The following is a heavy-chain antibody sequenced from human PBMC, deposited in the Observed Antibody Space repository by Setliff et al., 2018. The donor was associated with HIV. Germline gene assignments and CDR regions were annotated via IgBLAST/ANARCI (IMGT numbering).Heavy chain of an antibody. Sequence: ASVKVSCKASGYIFTSYDIHWVRQATGQGLEWMGRMSPKSGNTGNTQKFRGRITMTRDTSTNTAYMELSSLTSDDTAVYYCARVDNKEYVKYCFDSWGQGTPVTVSS. CDR2: MSPKSGNT. D-gene: IGHD2-15*01. CDR1: GYIFTSYD. V-gene: IGHV1-8*02. J-gene: IGHJ4*02. CDR3: ARVDNKEYVKYCFDS.